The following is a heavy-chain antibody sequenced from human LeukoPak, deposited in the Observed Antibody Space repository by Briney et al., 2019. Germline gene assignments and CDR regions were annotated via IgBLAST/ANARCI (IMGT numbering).Heavy chain of an antibody. V-gene: IGHV3-30*02. J-gene: IGHJ6*03. D-gene: IGHD2-15*01. CDR2: IRYDGSNK. Sequence: PGGSLRLSCAASGFTFSSYGMHWVRQAPGKGLEWVAFIRYDGSNKYYADSVKGRFTISRDNSKNTLYLQMNSLRAEDTAVYYCAKDQRTQGYYYYMDVWGKGTTVTISS. CDR3: AKDQRTQGYYYYMDV. CDR1: GFTFSSYG.